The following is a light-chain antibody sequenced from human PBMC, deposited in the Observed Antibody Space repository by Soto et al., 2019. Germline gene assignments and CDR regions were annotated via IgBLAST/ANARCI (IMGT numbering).Light chain of an antibody. CDR1: QSVSSTY. CDR3: HQYAKSPPLA. CDR2: GAS. Sequence: EIVLTQSPGTLSLSPGERATLSCRASQSVSSTYLAWYQQKPGQAPRLLIYGASIRATGIPDRFSGSGSGTDFTLTINRLEPEDFAVYYCHQYAKSPPLAFGGGTKVEIK. V-gene: IGKV3-20*01. J-gene: IGKJ4*01.